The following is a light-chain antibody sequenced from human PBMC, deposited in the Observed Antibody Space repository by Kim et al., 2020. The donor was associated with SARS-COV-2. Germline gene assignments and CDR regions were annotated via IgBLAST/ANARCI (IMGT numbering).Light chain of an antibody. CDR1: SSDVGGYNF. CDR2: DVT. Sequence: QSALTQPASVSGSPGQSITISCTGTSSDVGGYNFFSWYQQHLGEAPKLIIYDVTIRPSGVSNRFSGSKSGNTASLTISGLQAEDEADYYCSSYTRSTTLGVFGGGTQLTVL. J-gene: IGLJ2*01. V-gene: IGLV2-14*03. CDR3: SSYTRSTTLGV.